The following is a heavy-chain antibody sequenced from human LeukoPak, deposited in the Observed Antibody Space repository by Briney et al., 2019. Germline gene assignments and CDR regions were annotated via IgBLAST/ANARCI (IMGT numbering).Heavy chain of an antibody. Sequence: GGSLRLSCAASGFIFSDYYMSWIRQAPGKGLEWVSHISGSGRTIYDADSVKGRFTISRDNAKNSLYLQMNSLRAEDTAVYYCARGGVYSSGWYVDYWGQGTLVTVSS. CDR1: GFIFSDYY. CDR3: ARGGVYSSGWYVDY. V-gene: IGHV3-11*04. CDR2: ISGSGRTI. D-gene: IGHD6-19*01. J-gene: IGHJ4*02.